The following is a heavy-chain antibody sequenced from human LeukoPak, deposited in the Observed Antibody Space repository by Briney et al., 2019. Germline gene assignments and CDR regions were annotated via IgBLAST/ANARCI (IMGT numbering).Heavy chain of an antibody. D-gene: IGHD1-20*01. V-gene: IGHV1-69*13. Sequence: GASVKVSCKASGYTFTSYGISWVRQAPGQGLEWMGGIIPIFGTANYAQKFQGRVMITADESTSTAYMELSSLRSEDTAVYYCASRFYRPNNWNDDWFDPWGQGTLVTVSS. CDR1: GYTFTSYG. J-gene: IGHJ5*02. CDR2: IIPIFGTA. CDR3: ASRFYRPNNWNDDWFDP.